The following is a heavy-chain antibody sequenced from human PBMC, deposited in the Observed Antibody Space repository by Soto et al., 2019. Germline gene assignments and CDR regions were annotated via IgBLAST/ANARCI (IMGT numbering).Heavy chain of an antibody. V-gene: IGHV3-11*01. CDR1: GFTFSGLY. CDR2: ISGGGETI. CDR3: ASDPYYYDSGY. D-gene: IGHD3-10*01. J-gene: IGHJ4*02. Sequence: GGSLRLSCAASGFTFSGLYMTWIRQAPGKGLERVSYISGGGETIHYADSVKGRFTVSRDNARKSLYLQMNSLRAEDTAVYYCASDPYYYDSGYWGQGTLVTVSS.